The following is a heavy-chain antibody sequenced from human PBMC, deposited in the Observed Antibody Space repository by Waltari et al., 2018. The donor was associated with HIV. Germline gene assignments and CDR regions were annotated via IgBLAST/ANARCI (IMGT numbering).Heavy chain of an antibody. J-gene: IGHJ4*02. CDR2: VIPLSGTA. CDR3: ASARETMGVDFDS. Sequence: QVQLVQSGAEVKKTGSSVTISCKASGGAFISHSFNWVRQAPGQGLEWRGRVIPLSGTANNAQRFHDRVTITADKMTTTVYMELRSLRLDDTAMYYCASARETMGVDFDSWGQGTPGTV. CDR1: GGAFISHS. D-gene: IGHD3-10*01. V-gene: IGHV1-69*08.